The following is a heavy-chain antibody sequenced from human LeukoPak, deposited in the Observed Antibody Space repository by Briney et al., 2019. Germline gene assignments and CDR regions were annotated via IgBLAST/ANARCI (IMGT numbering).Heavy chain of an antibody. D-gene: IGHD2-8*01. CDR2: ISGAGDIA. V-gene: IGHV3-23*01. J-gene: IGHJ5*02. Sequence: LPGGSLRLSCAASGFLFSRCAMSWVRQAPGKGLEWVSSISGAGDIAHYAESAKGRFTISRDNSGNTLYVQMDSLRAEDTAVYYCAKVKSSLTLIGAWGQGTLVTASS. CDR3: AKVKSSLTLIGA. CDR1: GFLFSRCA.